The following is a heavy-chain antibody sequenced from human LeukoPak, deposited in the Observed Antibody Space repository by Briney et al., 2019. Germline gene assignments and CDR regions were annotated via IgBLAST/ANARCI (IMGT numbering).Heavy chain of an antibody. Sequence: PGGSLRLSCAASGFTFSSSWMNWVRQAPGKGLVWVSRINTDGSSTSYADSVRGRFTISRDNAKNTLYLQMNSLKNEDTAVYYCAKDRVWNSFDSWGQGTLVTVSS. J-gene: IGHJ4*02. CDR3: AKDRVWNSFDS. D-gene: IGHD1-1*01. CDR2: INTDGSST. V-gene: IGHV3-74*01. CDR1: GFTFSSSW.